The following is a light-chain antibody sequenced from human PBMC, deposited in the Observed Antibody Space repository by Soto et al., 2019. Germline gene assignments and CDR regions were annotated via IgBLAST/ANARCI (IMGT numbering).Light chain of an antibody. V-gene: IGLV2-14*01. CDR2: EVS. J-gene: IGLJ1*01. CDR1: SSDVGGYNH. CDR3: TSYTSISTDV. Sequence: QSVLTQPASVSESPGQSITISCAGTSSDVGGYNHVSWYQQHADKAPKLLIHEVSNRPSGVSNRFSGSKSGNTASLTISGLQAEDEADYYRTSYTSISTDVFGTGTKVTVL.